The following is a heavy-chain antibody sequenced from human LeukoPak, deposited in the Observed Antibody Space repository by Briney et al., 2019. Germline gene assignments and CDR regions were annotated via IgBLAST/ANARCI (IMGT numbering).Heavy chain of an antibody. J-gene: IGHJ4*02. CDR1: GFTFDDYA. CDR2: ISWNSGSI. D-gene: IGHD3-9*01. V-gene: IGHV3-9*01. Sequence: GRSLRLSCAASGFTFDDYAMPWVRQAPGKGLEWVSGISWNSGSIGYADSVKGRFTISRDNAKNSLYLQMNSLRAEDTALYYCKKDTAYEIMTGYHNYWGQGTLVTVSS. CDR3: KKDTAYEIMTGYHNY.